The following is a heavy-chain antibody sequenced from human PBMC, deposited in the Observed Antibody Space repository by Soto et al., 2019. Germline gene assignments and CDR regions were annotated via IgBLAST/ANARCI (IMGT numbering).Heavy chain of an antibody. Sequence: EVQLVQSGAEVKKPGESLRISCKGSGYSFTSYWISWVRQMPGKGLEWMGRIDPSDSYTNYSPSFQGHVTISADKSISTAYLQWSSLKASDTAMYYCARHRHYYDSSGYPWFDPWGQGTLVTVSS. CDR1: GYSFTSYW. CDR3: ARHRHYYDSSGYPWFDP. J-gene: IGHJ5*02. CDR2: IDPSDSYT. D-gene: IGHD3-22*01. V-gene: IGHV5-10-1*03.